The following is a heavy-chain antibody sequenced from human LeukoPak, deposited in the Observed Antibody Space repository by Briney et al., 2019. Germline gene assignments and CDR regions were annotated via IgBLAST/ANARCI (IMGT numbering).Heavy chain of an antibody. J-gene: IGHJ5*02. CDR1: GFTFSSYA. V-gene: IGHV3-30*04. D-gene: IGHD3-3*01. CDR2: ISYDGSNK. Sequence: GGSLRLSCAASGFTFSSYAMHWVRQAPGMGLEWVAVISYDGSNKYYADSVKGRFTISRDDSKNTLYLQMNSLRAEDTAVYYCAKDRYDFWSGYFAGWSGNWFDPWGQGTLVTVSS. CDR3: AKDRYDFWSGYFAGWSGNWFDP.